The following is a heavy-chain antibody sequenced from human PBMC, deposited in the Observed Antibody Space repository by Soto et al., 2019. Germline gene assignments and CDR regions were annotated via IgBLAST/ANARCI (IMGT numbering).Heavy chain of an antibody. Sequence: EVQLVEAGGGLVQPGGSLRLSCAASGVTVSSNYMSWVRQAPGKGLEWVSVIYSGGSTYYADSVKGRFTISRDNSENTLYLQMNSLRAEDTAVYYCARHGYHYGGGYFGYWGQGTLVTVSS. D-gene: IGHD5-18*01. CDR1: GVTVSSNY. CDR2: IYSGGST. CDR3: ARHGYHYGGGYFGY. J-gene: IGHJ4*02. V-gene: IGHV3-66*04.